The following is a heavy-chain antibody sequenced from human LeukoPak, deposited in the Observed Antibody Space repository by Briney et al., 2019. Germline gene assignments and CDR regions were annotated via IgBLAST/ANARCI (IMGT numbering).Heavy chain of an antibody. D-gene: IGHD2-2*01. CDR3: TSRGQYQLLTQVYYLDY. CDR1: GFTVSSNY. J-gene: IGHJ4*02. CDR2: IYSGGST. V-gene: IGHV3-53*01. Sequence: GGSLRLSCAASGFTVSSNYMSWVRQAPGKGLEWVSVIYSGGSTYYADSVKGRFTISRDNSKNSLYLQMNSLRAEDTAVYYCTSRGQYQLLTQVYYLDYWGQGTLVTVSS.